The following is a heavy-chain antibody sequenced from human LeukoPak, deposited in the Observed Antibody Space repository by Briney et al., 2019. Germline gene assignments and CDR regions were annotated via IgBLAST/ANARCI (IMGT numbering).Heavy chain of an antibody. V-gene: IGHV3-23*01. CDR3: AKGGPYPALCTTQIAVAGYNDN. D-gene: IGHD6-19*01. Sequence: PGGSLRLSCAASGFTFSIYTMNWVRQAPGKGLEWVSIINYNGDTKYYADSVQGRFTISRDNSKNTVYLQMNSLRAEDTAIYYCAKGGPYPALCTTQIAVAGYNDNWGQGTLVTVSS. J-gene: IGHJ4*02. CDR1: GFTFSIYT. CDR2: INYNGDTK.